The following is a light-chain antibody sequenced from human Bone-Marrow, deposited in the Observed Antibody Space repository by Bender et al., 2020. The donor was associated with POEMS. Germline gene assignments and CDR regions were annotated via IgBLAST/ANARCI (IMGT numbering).Light chain of an antibody. CDR1: SSNIGTNP. J-gene: IGLJ1*01. V-gene: IGLV1-44*01. CDR2: INN. CDR3: QSYDTLLADYV. Sequence: QSVLTQPPSASGTPGQRVTISCSGSSSNIGTNPVNWYQQLPGTAPKLLIYINNQRPSGVPDRFSGSKSGTSASLAITGLQVEDEADYYCQSYDTLLADYVFGAGTTVTVL.